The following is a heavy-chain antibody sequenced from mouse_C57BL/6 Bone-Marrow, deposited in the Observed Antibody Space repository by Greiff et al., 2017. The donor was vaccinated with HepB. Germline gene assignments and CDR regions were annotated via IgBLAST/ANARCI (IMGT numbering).Heavy chain of an antibody. Sequence: QQSCKASGYTFTSYWMHWVKQRPGQGLEWIGEIDPSDSYTNYNQKFKGKSTLTVDKSSSTAYMQLSSLTSEDSAVYYCARSLLSLRYFDVWGTGTTVTVSS. CDR2: IDPSDSYT. V-gene: IGHV1-69*01. D-gene: IGHD6-1*01. CDR3: ARSLLSLRYFDV. CDR1: GYTFTSYW. J-gene: IGHJ1*03.